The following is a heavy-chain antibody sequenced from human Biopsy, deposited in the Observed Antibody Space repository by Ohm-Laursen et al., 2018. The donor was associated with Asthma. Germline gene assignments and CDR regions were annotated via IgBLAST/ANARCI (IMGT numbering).Heavy chain of an antibody. CDR3: VRDSTDDALDI. J-gene: IGHJ3*02. Sequence: SLRLSCAASGFSFSNFAIHWVRQAPGKGLEWVGVISKDASTQDYADSVKGRFTMARDNSKNTLDLQMNSLREEDTAVYYCVRDSTDDALDIWGQGTVVSVSS. V-gene: IGHV3-30*01. CDR2: ISKDASTQ. CDR1: GFSFSNFA. D-gene: IGHD1-1*01.